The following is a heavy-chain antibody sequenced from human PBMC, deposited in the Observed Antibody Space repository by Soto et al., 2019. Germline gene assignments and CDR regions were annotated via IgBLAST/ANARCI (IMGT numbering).Heavy chain of an antibody. V-gene: IGHV4-4*09. CDR3: ARGTPSPLIVRSSRGPWFDP. D-gene: IGHD2-15*01. CDR2: IYDTGST. Sequence: SETLSLTCSVSGSDITTYYWSWLRQSPGKGLEWIGHIYDTGSTSYSPSLKSRVTISVDTSKMQVSLKLSSVTAADTAVYFCARGTPSPLIVRSSRGPWFDPWGQGTLVTVSS. J-gene: IGHJ5*02. CDR1: GSDITTYY.